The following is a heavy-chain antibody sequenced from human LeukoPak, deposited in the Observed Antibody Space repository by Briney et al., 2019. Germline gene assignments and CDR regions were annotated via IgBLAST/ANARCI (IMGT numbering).Heavy chain of an antibody. V-gene: IGHV4-4*07. CDR3: ARVGSSGWSNFDY. CDR1: GGSISSYY. D-gene: IGHD6-19*01. CDR2: IYTSGST. J-gene: IGHJ4*02. Sequence: SETLSLTCTVSGGSISSYYWSWIRQPPGKGLEWIGRIYTSGSTNYNPSLKSRVTMSVDTSKNQFSLKLSSVTAADTAVYYCARVGSSGWSNFDYWGQGTLVTVSS.